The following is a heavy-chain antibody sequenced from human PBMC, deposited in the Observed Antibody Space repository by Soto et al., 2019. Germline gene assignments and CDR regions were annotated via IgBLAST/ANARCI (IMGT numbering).Heavy chain of an antibody. Sequence: QVQLVESGGGVVQPGRSLRLSCAASGFSFSSYGMHWVRQAPGKGLEWVAVILDDGSDKDYTDAVKGRFTISRDNSKNTLYLEMNSLRAEVTAVYYCARVDDYGDNGLDYWGQGTLVTVSS. CDR3: ARVDDYGDNGLDY. J-gene: IGHJ4*02. CDR2: ILDDGSDK. D-gene: IGHD4-17*01. CDR1: GFSFSSYG. V-gene: IGHV3-33*01.